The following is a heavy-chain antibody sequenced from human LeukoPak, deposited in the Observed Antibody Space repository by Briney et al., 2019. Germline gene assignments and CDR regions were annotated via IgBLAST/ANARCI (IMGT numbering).Heavy chain of an antibody. V-gene: IGHV4-34*01. CDR2: INHSGST. CDR1: GGSFSGCY. Sequence: SETLSLTCAVYGGSFSGCYWSWIRQPPGKGLEWIGEINHSGSTNYNPSLKSRVTISVDTSKNQFSLKLSSVTAADTAVYYCARGGIAVAGTRGWFDPWGQGTLVTVSS. J-gene: IGHJ5*02. CDR3: ARGGIAVAGTRGWFDP. D-gene: IGHD6-19*01.